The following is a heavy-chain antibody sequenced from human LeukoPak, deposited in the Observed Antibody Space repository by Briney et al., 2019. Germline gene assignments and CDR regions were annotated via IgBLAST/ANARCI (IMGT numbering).Heavy chain of an antibody. CDR1: GCSVSSGSYY. D-gene: IGHD3-22*01. J-gene: IGHJ4*02. CDR2: IYYSGST. V-gene: IGHV4-61*01. CDR3: ARGTYYYDSSGYYYTGGGAPMPFH. Sequence: SESLSLTCTVSGCSVSSGSYYWSWIRPRPGKGLEWIGYIYYSGSTNYNPSLRSRITISVDTSKNQFLLKQSPVTAADTAGYYCARGTYYYDSSGYYYTGGGAPMPFHWGQGTLVTVSS.